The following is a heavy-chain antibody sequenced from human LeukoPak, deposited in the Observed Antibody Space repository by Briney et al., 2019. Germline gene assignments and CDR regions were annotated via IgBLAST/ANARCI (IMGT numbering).Heavy chain of an antibody. J-gene: IGHJ5*02. V-gene: IGHV3-30*01. Sequence: GGSLRLSCAASGFIFSGYALHWVRQAPGKGLEWVALMSYDGRNEFYADALKGRFTISRDISNNTLYLQMNSLRPEDTAVYYCARAYPRYCSSNSCYSRFDTWGQGTLVTVSS. CDR3: ARAYPRYCSSNSCYSRFDT. D-gene: IGHD2-2*01. CDR1: GFIFSGYA. CDR2: MSYDGRNE.